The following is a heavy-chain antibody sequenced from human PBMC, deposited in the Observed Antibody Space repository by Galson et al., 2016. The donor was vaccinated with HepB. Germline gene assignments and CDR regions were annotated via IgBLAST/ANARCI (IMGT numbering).Heavy chain of an antibody. V-gene: IGHV3-48*03. J-gene: IGHJ6*02. Sequence: SLRLSCAASGFTFSSYEMNWVRQAPGKGLEWVSYITSSGTTIYYADSVRGRFTISRDTAKNSLYLHMNSLRAEDTAVYNCARAPDSGSGTYYKLYYYYGMDVWGQGTTVTVSS. D-gene: IGHD3-10*01. CDR2: ITSSGTTI. CDR1: GFTFSSYE. CDR3: ARAPDSGSGTYYKLYYYYGMDV.